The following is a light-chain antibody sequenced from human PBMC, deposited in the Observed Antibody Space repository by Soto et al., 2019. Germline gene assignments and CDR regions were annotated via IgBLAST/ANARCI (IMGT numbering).Light chain of an antibody. Sequence: DIPMTQSPSSLSASGAYRVTIIYLSSQDINNYLAGDQVKPGNTAKCLIYDTTKVKIGGPSSISESGSRTDFSFTISSLQPENVAIYYCHQYDNLPPTFGQGTRLE. J-gene: IGKJ5*01. CDR2: DTT. V-gene: IGKV1-33*01. CDR3: HQYDNLPPT. CDR1: QDINNY.